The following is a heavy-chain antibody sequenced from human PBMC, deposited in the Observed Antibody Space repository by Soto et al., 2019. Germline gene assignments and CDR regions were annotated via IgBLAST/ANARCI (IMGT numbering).Heavy chain of an antibody. CDR2: ITGSGGRT. J-gene: IGHJ5*01. V-gene: IGHV3-23*01. Sequence: EVQLLESGGGLVQPGGSLRVSCAASGFTFNNYAMSWVRQAPGKGLEWVAAITGSGGRTYYADSVKGRFTISRDNSKNTLSLQMNSLRTEDTAVYYCARDPLTAPPWAIVYDSWGQGTLVTVSS. CDR3: ARDPLTAPPWAIVYDS. D-gene: IGHD6-6*01. CDR1: GFTFNNYA.